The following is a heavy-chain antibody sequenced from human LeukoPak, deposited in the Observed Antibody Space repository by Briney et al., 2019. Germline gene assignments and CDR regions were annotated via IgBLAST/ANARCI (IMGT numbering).Heavy chain of an antibody. Sequence: SETLSLTCTVSGGSISSYYWSWIRQPPGKGLEWIGYIYYSGSTNYNPSLKSRVTISVDTSKNQFSLKLSSVTAADTAVYYCARGEKTYYDFWSGPQNINWFDPWGQGTLVTVSS. CDR2: IYYSGST. V-gene: IGHV4-59*01. J-gene: IGHJ5*02. CDR1: GGSISSYY. D-gene: IGHD3-3*01. CDR3: ARGEKTYYDFWSGPQNINWFDP.